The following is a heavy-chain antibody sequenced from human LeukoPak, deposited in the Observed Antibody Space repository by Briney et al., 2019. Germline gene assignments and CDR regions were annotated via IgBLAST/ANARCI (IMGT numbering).Heavy chain of an antibody. CDR2: IYYSGST. CDR1: GGSISSSSYY. CDR3: ARIIQLWPDY. V-gene: IGHV4-39*07. D-gene: IGHD5-18*01. J-gene: IGHJ4*02. Sequence: SETLSLTCTVSGGSISSSSYYWGWIRQPPGKGLEWIGSIYYSGSTYYNPSLKSRVTISVDTSKNQFSLKLSSVTAADTAVYYCARIIQLWPDYWGQGALVTVSS.